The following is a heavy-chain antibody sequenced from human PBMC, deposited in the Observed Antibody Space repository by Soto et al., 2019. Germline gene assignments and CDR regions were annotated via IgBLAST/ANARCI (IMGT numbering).Heavy chain of an antibody. CDR1: GFTFSSYA. J-gene: IGHJ1*01. CDR3: ATVRREQESGSSLS. V-gene: IGHV3-23*01. CDR2: ISAAGGLT. Sequence: EVQLLESGGGLVQPGGSLRLSCAASGFTFSSYAMTWVRQAPGKGLEWVSAISAAGGLTYYADSVKGRFTISRDNSKNTLYLPMNSRIAEDTAGHYYATVRREQESGSSLSWGQGTLLTLAS. D-gene: IGHD1-26*01.